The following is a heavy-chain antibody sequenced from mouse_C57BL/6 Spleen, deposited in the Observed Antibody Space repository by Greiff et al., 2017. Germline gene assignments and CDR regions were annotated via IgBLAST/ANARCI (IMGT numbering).Heavy chain of an antibody. J-gene: IGHJ2*01. CDR2: IDPSDSYT. CDR3: AREGFITTVVGDY. V-gene: IGHV1-50*01. CDR1: GYTFTSYW. Sequence: QVQLQQPGAELVKPGASVKLSCKASGYTFTSYWMQWVKQRPGQGLEWIGEIDPSDSYTNYNQKFKGKATLTVDTSSSTAYMQLSSLTSEDSAVYYCAREGFITTVVGDYWGQGTTLTVSS. D-gene: IGHD1-1*01.